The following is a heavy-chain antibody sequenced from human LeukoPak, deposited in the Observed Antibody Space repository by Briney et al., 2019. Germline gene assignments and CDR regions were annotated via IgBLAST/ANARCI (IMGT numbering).Heavy chain of an antibody. J-gene: IGHJ4*02. CDR2: INPTGDST. CDR3: AKQSLLLRGPLLIYYFDF. V-gene: IGHV1-46*01. D-gene: IGHD3-10*01. Sequence: ASVKVSCKASGYTFTSYYMHWVRQAPGQGLEWMGLINPTGDSTGYAQKFQGRVTMTRDMSTSTDFMELGSLRSEDTAVYYCAKQSLLLRGPLLIYYFDFWGQGTLVTVSS. CDR1: GYTFTSYY.